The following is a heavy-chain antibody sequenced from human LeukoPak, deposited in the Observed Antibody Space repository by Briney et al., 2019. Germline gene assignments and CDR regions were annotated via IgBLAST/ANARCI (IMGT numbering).Heavy chain of an antibody. D-gene: IGHD6-13*01. V-gene: IGHV4-34*01. Sequence: SETLSLTCAVYGGSLSGYYWSWIRQPPGKGLEWIGEINHSGSTNYNPSLKSRVTISVDTSKNQFSLKLSSVTAADTAVYYCARASSSWKLFDYWGQGTLVTVSS. CDR2: INHSGST. J-gene: IGHJ4*02. CDR1: GGSLSGYY. CDR3: ARASSSWKLFDY.